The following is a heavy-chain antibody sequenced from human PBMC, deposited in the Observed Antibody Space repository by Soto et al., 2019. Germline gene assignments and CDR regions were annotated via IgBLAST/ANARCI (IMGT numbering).Heavy chain of an antibody. CDR1: GGSVSSGTYY. J-gene: IGHJ4*02. CDR3: ARGRGYYDTAYFDY. Sequence: QVQLQESGPRLVKPSETLSLTCTVSGGSVSSGTYYWSWIRQPPGKGLQWIGYIYYTGSTDYNPSLKSRLIISVDTSKNQFSLKLSSVSAADTAVYYCARGRGYYDTAYFDYWGQGTLATVSS. V-gene: IGHV4-61*01. CDR2: IYYTGST. D-gene: IGHD3-22*01.